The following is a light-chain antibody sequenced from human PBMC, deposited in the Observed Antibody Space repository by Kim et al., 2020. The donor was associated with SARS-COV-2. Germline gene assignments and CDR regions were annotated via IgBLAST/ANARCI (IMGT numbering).Light chain of an antibody. CDR3: SSYSSNTTMV. CDR2: DVA. Sequence: GQSITLSCTGTSSDVGGYNTVSWYQQHPGKAPKLVTYDVADRPSGLSNRFSGSKSGNTASLTISGLQAEDEADYYCSSYSSNTTMVFGGGTKVTVL. V-gene: IGLV2-14*03. CDR1: SSDVGGYNT. J-gene: IGLJ2*01.